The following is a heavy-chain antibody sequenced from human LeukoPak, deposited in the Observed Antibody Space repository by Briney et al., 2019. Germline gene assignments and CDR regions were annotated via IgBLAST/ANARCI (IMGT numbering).Heavy chain of an antibody. CDR1: GFTFSSYW. V-gene: IGHV3-74*01. J-gene: IGHJ1*01. CDR2: INTDGSST. Sequence: GGSLRLSCAASGFTFSSYWMHWVRQAPGKGLVWVSRINTDGSSTSYADSVKGRFTISRDNAKNTLYLQMNSLRAEDTAVYYCARDGYNEGEYFQHWGQGTLVTVSS. D-gene: IGHD5-24*01. CDR3: ARDGYNEGEYFQH.